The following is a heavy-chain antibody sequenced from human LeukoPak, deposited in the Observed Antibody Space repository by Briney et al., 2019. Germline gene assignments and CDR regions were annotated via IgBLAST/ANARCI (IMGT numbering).Heavy chain of an antibody. CDR1: GYTFTGYY. CDR3: ARGFDYGDYFSPQPRAWFDP. CDR2: INPNSGGT. D-gene: IGHD4-17*01. Sequence: ASVKVSCKASGYTFTGYYMHWVRQAPGQGLEWMGWINPNSGGTNYAQKFQGRVTMTRDTSISTAYMEPSRLRSDDTAVYYCARGFDYGDYFSPQPRAWFDPWGQGTLVTVSS. V-gene: IGHV1-2*02. J-gene: IGHJ5*02.